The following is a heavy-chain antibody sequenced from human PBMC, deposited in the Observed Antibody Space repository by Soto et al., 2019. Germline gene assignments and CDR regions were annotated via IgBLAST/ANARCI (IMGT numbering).Heavy chain of an antibody. J-gene: IGHJ5*02. CDR2: ISYDGSNK. CDR3: ARGGFDP. CDR1: GFTFSSYA. Sequence: GGSLRLSCAASGFTFSSYAMHWVRQAPGKGLEWVAVISYDGSNKYYADSVKGRFTISRDNSKNTLYLQMNSLRAEDTAVYYCARGGFDPWGQGTRVTVAS. V-gene: IGHV3-30-3*01.